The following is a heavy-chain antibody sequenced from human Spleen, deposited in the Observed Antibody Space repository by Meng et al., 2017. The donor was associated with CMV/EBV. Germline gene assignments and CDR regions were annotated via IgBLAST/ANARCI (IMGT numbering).Heavy chain of an antibody. CDR2: IYGGGSA. V-gene: IGHV3-53*01. D-gene: IGHD3-10*01. Sequence: GESLKISCAASGFTFSSYAMSWVRQAPGKGLEWVSVIYGGGSAYYADSVEGRFTISRDNFKNTLYLQMNSLRVEDTAVYYCARDDYYYAPTIWGQGTMVTVSS. CDR3: ARDDYYYAPTI. J-gene: IGHJ3*02. CDR1: GFTFSSYA.